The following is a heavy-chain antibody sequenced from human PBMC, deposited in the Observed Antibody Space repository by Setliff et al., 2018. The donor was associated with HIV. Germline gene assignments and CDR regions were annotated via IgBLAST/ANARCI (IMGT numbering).Heavy chain of an antibody. Sequence: ASVKSCKASGYTFINYDIYWVRQTTGQGLEWMGWMNPDSGNTGYAQKFQGRVTMTRNTSISTAYMDLSSLRSEDTAVYYCARGKVLRGNILYYWGQGTLVTVSS. V-gene: IGHV1-8*02. CDR1: GYTFINYD. J-gene: IGHJ4*02. CDR3: ARGKVLRGNILYY. CDR2: MNPDSGNT. D-gene: IGHD2-8*01.